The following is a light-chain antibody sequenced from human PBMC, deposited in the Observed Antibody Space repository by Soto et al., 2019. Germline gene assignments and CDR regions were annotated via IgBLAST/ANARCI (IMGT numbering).Light chain of an antibody. J-gene: IGKJ4*01. CDR1: QGISGY. Sequence: DIQLTQSPSFLSASVGDRVTLTCRASQGISGYLAWYQQKPGKAPKLLIFAASTLQSGVPSRFSGSGSGTEFTLTISSLQPEDFATYYCQQLNTYPLTLGGGTKVEIK. CDR2: AAS. V-gene: IGKV1-9*01. CDR3: QQLNTYPLT.